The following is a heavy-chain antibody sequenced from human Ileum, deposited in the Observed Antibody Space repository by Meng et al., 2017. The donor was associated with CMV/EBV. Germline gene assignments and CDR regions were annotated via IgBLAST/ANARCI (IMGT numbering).Heavy chain of an antibody. CDR1: GDSLSSVGYY. CDR2: ISASGSS. J-gene: IGHJ4*02. Sequence: QVQLQASGSGPGKPSPTISLPCTISGDSLSSVGYYWSWSRQPAGKGLEWIGRISASGSSNYNPSLKSRVTISVDTSKNQFSLRLSFVSATDTAVYYCAKDRYSDGSTTYYEVGYWGQGALVTVSS. CDR3: AKDRYSDGSTTYYEVGY. D-gene: IGHD2/OR15-2a*01. V-gene: IGHV4-61*02.